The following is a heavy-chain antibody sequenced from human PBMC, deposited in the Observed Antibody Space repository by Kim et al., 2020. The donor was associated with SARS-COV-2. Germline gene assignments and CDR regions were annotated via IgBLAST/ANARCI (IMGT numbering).Heavy chain of an antibody. CDR1: GGSISSGGYS. Sequence: SETLSLTCAVSGGSISSGGYSWSWIRQPPGKGLEWIGYIYHSGSTYYNPSLKSRVTISVDRSKNQFSLKLSSVTAADTAVYYCARGKVVVAADVFDYWGQGTLVTVSS. V-gene: IGHV4-30-2*01. J-gene: IGHJ4*02. CDR3: ARGKVVVAADVFDY. CDR2: IYHSGST. D-gene: IGHD2-15*01.